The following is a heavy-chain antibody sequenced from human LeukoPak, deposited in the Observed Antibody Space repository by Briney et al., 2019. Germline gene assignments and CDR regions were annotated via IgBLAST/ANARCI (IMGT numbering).Heavy chain of an antibody. V-gene: IGHV4-39*01. Sequence: SETLSLTCTVSGGSISSSSYYWGWIRQPPGKGLEWIGSIYYSGSTYYNPSLKSRVTISVDTSKNQFSLKLSSVTAADTAVYYCARSDYDTSKFDLWGRGTLVTVSS. CDR3: ARSDYDTSKFDL. D-gene: IGHD3-22*01. CDR2: IYYSGST. J-gene: IGHJ2*01. CDR1: GGSISSSSYY.